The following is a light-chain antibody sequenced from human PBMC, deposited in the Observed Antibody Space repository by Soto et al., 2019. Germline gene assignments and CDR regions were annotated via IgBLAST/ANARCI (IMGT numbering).Light chain of an antibody. Sequence: EIVMTQSQATLSVSPGERATLSCMASQSVSSNLAWYQQKLGQPPRLLIYGASARATGIPARFSGSGSGTEFSLTIRSLQSEDSAVYYCQQYNNWSPQSFGGGTKVEIK. V-gene: IGKV3-15*01. CDR2: GAS. J-gene: IGKJ4*01. CDR1: QSVSSN. CDR3: QQYNNWSPQS.